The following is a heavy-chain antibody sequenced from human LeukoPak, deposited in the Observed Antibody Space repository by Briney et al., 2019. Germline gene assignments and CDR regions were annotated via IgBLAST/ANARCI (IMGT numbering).Heavy chain of an antibody. CDR2: VYYSGNT. CDR1: GGSISSGGFH. CDR3: ARGSPTSPFDY. J-gene: IGHJ4*02. V-gene: IGHV4-31*03. Sequence: RSSETLSLTCTVSGGSISSGGFHWSWIRQHPGKGLEWIGYVYYSGNTYYNPSLKSRVAISVDTSKNQFSLNLSSVTAADTAVYYCARGSPTSPFDYWGQGTLVTVSS.